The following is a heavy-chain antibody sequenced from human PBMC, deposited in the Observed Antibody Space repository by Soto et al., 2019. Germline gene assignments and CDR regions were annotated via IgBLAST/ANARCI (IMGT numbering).Heavy chain of an antibody. J-gene: IGHJ4*02. Sequence: QVQLVQSGAEVKKPGASVKISCKASGYSFTSYFMHWVRQAPGQGHEWMGIIDPDGGSTSYAQKFQGRVTMTTDTSTSTVYVELSSLRSEDTAVYYCASLIGVDTLRDYWGQGTLVTVSS. CDR2: IDPDGGST. V-gene: IGHV1-46*01. D-gene: IGHD3-3*01. CDR3: ASLIGVDTLRDY. CDR1: GYSFTSYF.